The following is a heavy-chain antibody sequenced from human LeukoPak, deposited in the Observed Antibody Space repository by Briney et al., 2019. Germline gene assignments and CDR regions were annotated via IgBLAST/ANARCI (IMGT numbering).Heavy chain of an antibody. J-gene: IGHJ4*02. D-gene: IGHD6-19*01. CDR3: ARGSGWYHFDY. V-gene: IGHV3-7*01. Sequence: GGSLRLSCAVSGFTFSSYWMSWARQAPGKGLEWVANIKQDGSERYYVDSVKGRFTISRDNAKNSLYLQMNSLRAEDTAVYYCARGSGWYHFDYWGQGTLVTVSS. CDR1: GFTFSSYW. CDR2: IKQDGSER.